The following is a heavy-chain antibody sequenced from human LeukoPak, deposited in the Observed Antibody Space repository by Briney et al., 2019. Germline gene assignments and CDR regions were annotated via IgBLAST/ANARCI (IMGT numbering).Heavy chain of an antibody. CDR1: GFTFSSYW. CDR3: ARGVVVIPSHFDY. CDR2: ISGSGGST. J-gene: IGHJ4*02. Sequence: GGSLRLSCAASGFTFSSYWMHWVRQAPGKGLEWVSAISGSGGSTYYADSVKGRFTISRDNAKNSLYLQMNSLRDEDTAVYYCARGVVVIPSHFDYWGQGTLVTVSS. V-gene: IGHV3-23*01. D-gene: IGHD3-22*01.